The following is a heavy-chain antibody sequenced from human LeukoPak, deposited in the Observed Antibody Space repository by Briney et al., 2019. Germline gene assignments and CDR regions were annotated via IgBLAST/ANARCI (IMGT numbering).Heavy chain of an antibody. CDR3: ARDYYDSSGYSRFDP. Sequence: ASVKVSCKASGYTSTGYYMHWVRQAPGQGLEWMGWINPNSGGTDYAQKFQGRVTMTRDTSISTAYMEVSRLRSDDTAVYYCARDYYDSSGYSRFDPWGQGTLVTVSS. CDR2: INPNSGGT. CDR1: GYTSTGYY. V-gene: IGHV1-2*02. J-gene: IGHJ5*02. D-gene: IGHD3-22*01.